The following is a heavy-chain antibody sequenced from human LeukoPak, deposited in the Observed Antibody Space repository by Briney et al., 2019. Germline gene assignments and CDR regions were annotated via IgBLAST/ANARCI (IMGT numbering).Heavy chain of an antibody. V-gene: IGHV3-7*01. CDR3: ARDGAPDAHCSSSSCAIR. CDR1: GFTFSSYW. CDR2: IKQDGSEK. D-gene: IGHD2-2*01. J-gene: IGHJ4*02. Sequence: PGGSLRLSCAASGFTFSSYWTNWVRQAPGKGLEWVANIKQDGSEKYYVDSVKGRFTISRDNAKNSLYLQMNSLRAEDTAVYYCARDGAPDAHCSSSSCAIRWGQGTLVTVSS.